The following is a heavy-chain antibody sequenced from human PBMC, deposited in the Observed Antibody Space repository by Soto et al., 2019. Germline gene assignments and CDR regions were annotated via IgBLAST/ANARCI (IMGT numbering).Heavy chain of an antibody. Sequence: PSETLSLTCAVYGGSFSGYYWSWIRQPPGKGLEWIGEINHSGSTNYSPSLKSRVTISVDTSKNQFSLKLSSVTAADTAVYYCARGRRWLVPSYFDLWGRGTLVTVSS. V-gene: IGHV4-34*01. CDR3: ARGRRWLVPSYFDL. CDR2: INHSGST. CDR1: GGSFSGYY. J-gene: IGHJ2*01. D-gene: IGHD6-19*01.